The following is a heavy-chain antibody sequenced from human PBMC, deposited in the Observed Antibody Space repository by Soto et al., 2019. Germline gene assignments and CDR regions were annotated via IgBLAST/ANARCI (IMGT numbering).Heavy chain of an antibody. Sequence: ASVKVSCKASGYTFTSYDINWVRQATGQGLEWMGWMNPNSGNTGYAQKLQGRVTMTRNTSISTAYMELSSLRSEDTAVYYCARGSSPRLWFGATYYYYMDVWGKGTTVTVSS. V-gene: IGHV1-8*01. D-gene: IGHD3-10*01. CDR2: MNPNSGNT. CDR3: ARGSSPRLWFGATYYYYMDV. CDR1: GYTFTSYD. J-gene: IGHJ6*03.